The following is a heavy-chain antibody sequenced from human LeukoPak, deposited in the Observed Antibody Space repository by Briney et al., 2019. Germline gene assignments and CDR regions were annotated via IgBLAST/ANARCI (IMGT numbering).Heavy chain of an antibody. D-gene: IGHD4-17*01. CDR2: IIPIFGTA. J-gene: IGHJ4*02. Sequence: SVKVSCKASGGTFSSYAISWVRQAPGQGLEWMGGIIPIFGTANYAQKFQGRVTITADESTSTAYVELSSLRSEDTAVYYCARDGDYGDWGHYFDYWGQGTLVTVSS. CDR3: ARDGDYGDWGHYFDY. V-gene: IGHV1-69*13. CDR1: GGTFSSYA.